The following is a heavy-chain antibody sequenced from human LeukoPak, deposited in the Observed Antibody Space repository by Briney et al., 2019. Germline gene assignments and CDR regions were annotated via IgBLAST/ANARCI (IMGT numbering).Heavy chain of an antibody. CDR3: ARNLPYNYYGSGSCYTAIDY. CDR2: ISSSSSYI. J-gene: IGHJ4*02. D-gene: IGHD3-10*01. CDR1: GFTFSSYA. Sequence: PGGSLRLSCAASGFTFSSYAMSWVRQAPGKGLEWVSSISSSSSYIYYADSVKGRFTISRDNAKNSLYLQMNSLRAEDTAVYYCARNLPYNYYGSGSCYTAIDYWGQGTLVTVSS. V-gene: IGHV3-21*01.